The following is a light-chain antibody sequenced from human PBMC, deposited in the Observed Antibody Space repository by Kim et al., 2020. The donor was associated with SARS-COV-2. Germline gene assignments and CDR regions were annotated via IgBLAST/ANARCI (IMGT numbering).Light chain of an antibody. CDR3: QGEGKWPQG. J-gene: IGKJ3*01. CDR2: GAS. Sequence: EIVMTQSPATLSVSPGERATLSCRASQSVSSNLAWYQQKPGQAPRLLIYGASTRATGIPARFSGSGSGTEFTLTISSLQSEDFAVYYWQGEGKWPQGVGRGAEVDSK. V-gene: IGKV3-15*01. CDR1: QSVSSN.